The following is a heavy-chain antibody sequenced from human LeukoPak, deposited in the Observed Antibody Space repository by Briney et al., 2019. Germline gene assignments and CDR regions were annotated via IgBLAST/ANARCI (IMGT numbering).Heavy chain of an antibody. CDR1: GFTFTTFA. CDR3: VRLGGGDAFDI. J-gene: IGHJ3*02. D-gene: IGHD2-15*01. CDR2: IRSRANGYTT. Sequence: GGSLKLSCAASGFTFTTFAMHWVRQASGKGLEWVGRIRSRANGYTTAYGASVKGRFTISRDDSKRSAFVQMNSLKSEDSAVYHCVRLGGGDAFDIWGPGTRVTVSS. V-gene: IGHV3-73*01.